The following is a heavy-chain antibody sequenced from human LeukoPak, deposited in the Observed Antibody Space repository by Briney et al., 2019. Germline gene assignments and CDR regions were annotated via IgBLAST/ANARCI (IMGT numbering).Heavy chain of an antibody. CDR1: GFTFSGYE. CDR3: AELGITMIGGV. CDR2: ISSSGSTI. D-gene: IGHD3-10*02. V-gene: IGHV3-48*03. J-gene: IGHJ6*04. Sequence: GGSLRLSCAASGFTFSGYEMNWVGQAPGKGLEWVSYISSSGSTIYYADSVKGRFTSSRDNAKNSLYLQMNSLRAEDTAVYYCAELGITMIGGVWGKGTTVTISS.